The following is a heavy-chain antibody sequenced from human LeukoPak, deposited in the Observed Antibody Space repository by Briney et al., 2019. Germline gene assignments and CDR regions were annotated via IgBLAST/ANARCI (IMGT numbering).Heavy chain of an antibody. CDR3: ASEGSRPN. CDR1: GYTFSIYE. V-gene: IGHV3-48*03. J-gene: IGHJ4*02. D-gene: IGHD3-10*01. CDR2: ISSSGNTI. Sequence: PGGSLRLSCAASGYTFSIYEMNWVRQAPGKGLEWVSYISSSGNTIYYADSVRGRFTISRDNAKNSLYLQMNSLRAEDTALYYCASEGSRPNWGQGALVTVSS.